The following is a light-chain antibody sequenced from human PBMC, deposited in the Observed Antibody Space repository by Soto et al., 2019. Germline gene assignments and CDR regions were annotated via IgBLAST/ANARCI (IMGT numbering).Light chain of an antibody. CDR3: QQRSDWPLT. CDR2: DAS. J-gene: IGKJ4*01. CDR1: QSVSSY. Sequence: EIVLTQSPATLSLSPGERATLSCRASQSVSSYLAWYQQKPGQAPGLLVYDASTRATGIPARFSGSGSGTDFTLSIISLEPEDFAVYFCQQRSDWPLTFGGGTKVEIK. V-gene: IGKV3-11*01.